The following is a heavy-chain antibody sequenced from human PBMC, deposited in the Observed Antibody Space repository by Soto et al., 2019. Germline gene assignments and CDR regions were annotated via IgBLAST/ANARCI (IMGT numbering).Heavy chain of an antibody. CDR2: ISGSGGST. Sequence: GGSLRLSCAASGFTFSSYAMSWVRQAPGKGLEWVSAISGSGGSTYYADSVKGRFTISRDNSKNTLYLQMNSLRAEDTAVYYCAKAPAYITVVVVAATLSAFDIWGQGTMVTVSS. D-gene: IGHD2-15*01. CDR3: AKAPAYITVVVVAATLSAFDI. CDR1: GFTFSSYA. J-gene: IGHJ3*02. V-gene: IGHV3-23*01.